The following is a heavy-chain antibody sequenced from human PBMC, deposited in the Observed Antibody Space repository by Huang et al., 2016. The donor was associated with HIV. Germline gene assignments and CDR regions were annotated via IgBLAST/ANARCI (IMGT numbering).Heavy chain of an antibody. J-gene: IGHJ4*02. Sequence: QVQMVQSGAEVMKPGASVKVSCKGSGYTLTSYGISWVRQAPGQGLEWMGWISGDTGYTNYAEKFQGRVTLTTDSSTNTAYMELRSLRYDDTAVYYCARESVWFGELYFDYWGQGTLVAVSS. CDR3: ARESVWFGELYFDY. CDR2: ISGDTGYT. CDR1: GYTLTSYG. V-gene: IGHV1-18*04. D-gene: IGHD3-10*01.